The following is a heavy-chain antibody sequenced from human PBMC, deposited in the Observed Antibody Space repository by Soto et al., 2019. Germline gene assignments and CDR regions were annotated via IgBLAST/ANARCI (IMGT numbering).Heavy chain of an antibody. J-gene: IGHJ5*02. CDR2: ISPGSRYP. CDR1: GFTFGDSY. CDR3: VRGGGGGLFDP. V-gene: IGHV3-11*06. D-gene: IGHD2-15*01. Sequence: QVQLVESGGGLVPPVGSLRLSSAGSGFTFGDSYMSWIRQAPGKGLEWLSYISPGSRYPAYADSVKGRFTISRDNAKRSLYLQMMSLTAEDTAIYYCVRGGGGGLFDPWGQGTMVTVSS.